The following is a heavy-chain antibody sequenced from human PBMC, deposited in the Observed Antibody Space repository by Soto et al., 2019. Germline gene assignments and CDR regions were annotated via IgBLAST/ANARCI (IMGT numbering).Heavy chain of an antibody. CDR1: GGSISSSSYY. Sequence: QLQLQESGPGLVKPSETLSLTCTVSGGSISSSSYYWGWIRQPPGKGLEWIGSIYYSGSTYYNPSLKRRVTMSVDTSKNQFSLKLSPVTAADTAVYYCASPKIAFYNWFDPWGQGTLVTVSS. CDR2: IYYSGST. V-gene: IGHV4-39*01. CDR3: ASPKIAFYNWFDP. D-gene: IGHD3-3*02. J-gene: IGHJ5*02.